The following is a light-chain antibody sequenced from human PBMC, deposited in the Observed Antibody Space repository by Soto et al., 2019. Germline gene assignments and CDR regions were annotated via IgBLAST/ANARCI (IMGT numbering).Light chain of an antibody. V-gene: IGKV1-9*01. J-gene: IGKJ3*01. CDR2: AAS. CDR1: QGISSY. CDR3: QQLNSYPYT. Sequence: DIQLTQSPSFLSASVGDRVTITCRASQGISSYLAWYQQKPGKAPKLLIYAASTLQSGAQSRFSDNASGTEFTLTISNLQPKDFETYYCQQLNSYPYTFGPGTKVDVK.